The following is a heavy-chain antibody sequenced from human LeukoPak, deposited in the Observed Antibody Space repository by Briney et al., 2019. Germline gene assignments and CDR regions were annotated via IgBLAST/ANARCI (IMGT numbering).Heavy chain of an antibody. V-gene: IGHV3-74*01. CDR2: IEGDGTGT. Sequence: GGSLRLSCAATGFTFSDNWMHWVRQAPGKGLVWVSRIEGDGTGTVYADSVKGRFTISRDNAKNTLYLQMNSLRAEDTAVYYCTRDYYYRMDVWGKGTTVTVSS. CDR3: TRDYYYRMDV. CDR1: GFTFSDNW. J-gene: IGHJ6*04.